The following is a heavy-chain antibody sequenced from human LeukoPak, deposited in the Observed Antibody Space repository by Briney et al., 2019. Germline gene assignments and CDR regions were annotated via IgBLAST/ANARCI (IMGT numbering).Heavy chain of an antibody. CDR3: AREGRYCSGGSCYVDY. J-gene: IGHJ4*02. D-gene: IGHD2-15*01. CDR1: GDSISSSSYY. CDR2: TFYSGST. V-gene: IGHV4-39*07. Sequence: SETLSLTCTVSGDSISSSSYYWEWIRQPPGKGLEWIGSTFYSGSTYYNPSLKSRVTISVDTSKNQFSLKLSSVTAADTAVYYCAREGRYCSGGSCYVDYWGQGTLVTVSS.